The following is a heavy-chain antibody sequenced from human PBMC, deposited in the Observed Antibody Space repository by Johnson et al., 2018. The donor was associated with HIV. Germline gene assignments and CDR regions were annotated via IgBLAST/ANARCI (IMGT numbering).Heavy chain of an antibody. CDR1: GFTFSFYC. Sequence: VQLVESGGGVVQPGGSLRLSCAAPGFTFSFYCMNWVRQAPGKGLEWVGRIKSKTDGGTTDYAAPLKGRFTISSDDSKNTLYLQMNSLKTEDTAVYYCTTRTWLDAVDIWGQGQWSPSLQ. CDR2: IKSKTDGGTT. V-gene: IGHV3-15*01. J-gene: IGHJ3*02. CDR3: TTRTWLDAVDI. D-gene: IGHD5-24*01.